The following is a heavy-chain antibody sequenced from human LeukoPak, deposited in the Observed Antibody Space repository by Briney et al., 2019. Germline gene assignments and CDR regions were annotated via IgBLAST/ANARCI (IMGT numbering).Heavy chain of an antibody. Sequence: SETLSLTCAVYGGSFSGYYWSWIRQPPGKGLEWIGEINHSGSTNYNPSLKSRVTISVDTSKNQFSLKLSSVTAADTAVYYCARAYDTAMVPIYYYYYGMDVWGQGTTVTVSS. D-gene: IGHD5-18*01. J-gene: IGHJ6*02. V-gene: IGHV4-34*01. CDR1: GGSFSGYY. CDR2: INHSGST. CDR3: ARAYDTAMVPIYYYYYGMDV.